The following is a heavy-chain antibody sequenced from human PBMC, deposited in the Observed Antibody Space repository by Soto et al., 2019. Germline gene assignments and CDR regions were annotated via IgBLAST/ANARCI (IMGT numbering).Heavy chain of an antibody. CDR1: GYSFSSYD. D-gene: IGHD3-10*01. Sequence: QVQLVQSGAEVRKPGASVKVSCKASGYSFSSYDINWVRQAAGQGLEWMGWMNPSSGNKAYAQKFQGRVAMTRNTSISTAYRDLTSLTSEDTAVYYCARGGVSRGAFDLWGQGTVVTVTS. V-gene: IGHV1-8*01. J-gene: IGHJ3*01. CDR2: MNPSSGNK. CDR3: ARGGVSRGAFDL.